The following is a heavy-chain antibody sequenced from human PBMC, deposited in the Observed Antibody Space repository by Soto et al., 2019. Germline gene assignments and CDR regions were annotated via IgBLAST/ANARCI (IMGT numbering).Heavy chain of an antibody. CDR1: GGSFSGYY. Sequence: ASETLSLTCAVYGGSFSGYYWSWIRQPPGKGLEWIGEINHSGSTNYNPSLKSRVTISVDTSKNQFSLKLSSVTAADTAVYYCARGRGRAAGYYYYMDVWGKGTTVTVSS. CDR2: INHSGST. D-gene: IGHD6-13*01. CDR3: ARGRGRAAGYYYYMDV. J-gene: IGHJ6*03. V-gene: IGHV4-34*01.